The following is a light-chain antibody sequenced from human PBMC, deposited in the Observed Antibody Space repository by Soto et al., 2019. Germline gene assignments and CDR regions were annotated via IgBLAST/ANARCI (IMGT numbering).Light chain of an antibody. J-gene: IGKJ4*01. CDR1: QSVSNN. V-gene: IGKV3D-15*01. CDR3: QQCSVWPLT. Sequence: EIVLTQSPATLSVSPGYRAALSCRASQSVSNNLAWYQQKPGQPPRLLIFGASTRATGIPARFSGSGSEAEFALTISTLQSEDFAVYYCQQCSVWPLTFGGGTKVEIK. CDR2: GAS.